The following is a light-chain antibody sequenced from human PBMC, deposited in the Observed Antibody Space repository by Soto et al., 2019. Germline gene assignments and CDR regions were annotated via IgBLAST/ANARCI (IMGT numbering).Light chain of an antibody. CDR2: DAS. CDR1: QRVSSGY. CDR3: HQRQYWPPIT. Sequence: EIVMTQSPATLSVSPGERATLSCRASQRVSSGYLAWYQQKPGQAPRLLISDASNRATGIPARFSGSGSGTDFTLTISSLEPEDFAVYYCHQRQYWPPITFGQGTRLEIK. J-gene: IGKJ5*01. V-gene: IGKV3-11*01.